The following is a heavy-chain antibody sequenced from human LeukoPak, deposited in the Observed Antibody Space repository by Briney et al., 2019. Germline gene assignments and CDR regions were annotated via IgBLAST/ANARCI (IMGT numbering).Heavy chain of an antibody. J-gene: IGHJ4*02. D-gene: IGHD3-10*01. V-gene: IGHV4-34*01. CDR2: INHRGST. CDR1: GESFSGHY. CDR3: ARARYGSGSLDS. Sequence: PSETLSLTCAVYGESFSGHYWTWIRQPPGRGLEWIGEINHRGSTTSNPSLKNRVTIPVDTSKNQFSLKVTSVTAADTAVYYCARARYGSGSLDSWGQGTLVTVSS.